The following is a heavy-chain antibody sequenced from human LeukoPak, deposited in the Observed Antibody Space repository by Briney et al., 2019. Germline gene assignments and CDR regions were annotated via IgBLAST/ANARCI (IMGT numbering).Heavy chain of an antibody. CDR2: ISYDGSNK. J-gene: IGHJ5*02. CDR3: ASTEYQLLGATNWFDP. D-gene: IGHD2-2*01. CDR1: GFTFSSYA. Sequence: PGGSLRLSCAASGFTFSSYAMHWVRQAPGKGLGWVAVISYDGSNKYYADSVKGRFTISRDNAKNSLYLQMNSLRAEDTAVYYCASTEYQLLGATNWFDPWGQGTLVTVSS. V-gene: IGHV3-30*04.